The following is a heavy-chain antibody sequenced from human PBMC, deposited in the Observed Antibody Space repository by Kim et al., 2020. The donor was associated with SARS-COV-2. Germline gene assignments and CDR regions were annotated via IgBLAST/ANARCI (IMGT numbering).Heavy chain of an antibody. CDR3: ATDLLSQAGFDH. Sequence: CYAESVKGRLTIYRDNAKTPLYLQMNGLRDRDTAVYYCATDLLSQAGFDHWGQGTLVTVSS. D-gene: IGHD3-9*01. V-gene: IGHV3-23*01. J-gene: IGHJ5*02.